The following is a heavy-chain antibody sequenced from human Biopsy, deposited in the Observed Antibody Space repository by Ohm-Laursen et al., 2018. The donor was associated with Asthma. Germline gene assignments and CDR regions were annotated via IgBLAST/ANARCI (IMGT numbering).Heavy chain of an antibody. Sequence: TLSLTCAVSGGSISSGGYSWSWIRQPPGKGLEWIGHIYHSGSTYYNPSLKSRVTISVDRSKNQFSLKLSSVTAADTAVYYRARVKDGYNFDYWGQGTLVTVPS. CDR1: GGSISSGGYS. V-gene: IGHV4-30-2*01. J-gene: IGHJ4*02. CDR2: IYHSGST. D-gene: IGHD5-24*01. CDR3: ARVKDGYNFDY.